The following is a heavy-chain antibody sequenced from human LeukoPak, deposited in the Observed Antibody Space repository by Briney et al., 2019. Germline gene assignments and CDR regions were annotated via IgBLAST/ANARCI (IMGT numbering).Heavy chain of an antibody. CDR2: IIPILGIA. J-gene: IGHJ3*02. D-gene: IGHD2-15*01. CDR3: ARGGVGPGGFDI. Sequence: SVKVSCKASGGTFSSYAISWVRQAPGQGLEWMGRIIPILGIANYAQKFQGRVTITADKSTSTAYMELSSLRSEDTAVYYCARGGVGPGGFDIWGQGTMVTVSS. V-gene: IGHV1-69*04. CDR1: GGTFSSYA.